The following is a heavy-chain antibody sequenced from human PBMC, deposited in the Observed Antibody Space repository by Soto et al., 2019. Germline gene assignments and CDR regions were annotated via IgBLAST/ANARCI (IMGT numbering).Heavy chain of an antibody. CDR2: ISSSSSYI. CDR1: GFTFSSYS. J-gene: IGHJ4*02. V-gene: IGHV3-21*01. CDR3: ARESGSYCVGLDY. D-gene: IGHD1-26*01. Sequence: EVQLVESGGGLVKPGGSLRLSCTASGFTFSSYSMNWVRQATGKGLEWVSSISSSSSYIYYADSVKGRFTISRDNAKNSLYLQMNRLRAEDTDVYYCARESGSYCVGLDYWGQGTLVTVSS.